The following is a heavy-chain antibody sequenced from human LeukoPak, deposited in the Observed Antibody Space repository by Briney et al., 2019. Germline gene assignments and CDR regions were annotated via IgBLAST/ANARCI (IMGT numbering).Heavy chain of an antibody. CDR2: IIPIFGTA. D-gene: IGHD4-17*01. CDR3: ARGTTVTYGYFDY. V-gene: IGHV1-69*05. Sequence: GASVKVSCKASGYTFTSYGISWVRQAPGQGLEWMGGIIPIFGTANYAQKFQGRVTMTRDTSTSTVYMELSSLRSEDTAVYYCARGTTVTYGYFDYWGQGTLVTVSS. J-gene: IGHJ4*02. CDR1: GYTFTSYG.